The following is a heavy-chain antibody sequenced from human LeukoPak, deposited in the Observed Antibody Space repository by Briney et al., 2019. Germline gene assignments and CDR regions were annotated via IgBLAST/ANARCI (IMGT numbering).Heavy chain of an antibody. CDR1: GFTFSSYA. CDR2: ISGSGGST. D-gene: IGHD2-15*01. Sequence: GESLRLSCAASGFTFSSYAMSWVRQAPGKGLEWVSAISGSGGSTYYADSVKGRFTISRDNSKNTLYLQMNSLRAEDTAVYYCAKDLGYCSGGSCRPYYFDYWGQGTLVTVSS. CDR3: AKDLGYCSGGSCRPYYFDY. J-gene: IGHJ4*02. V-gene: IGHV3-23*01.